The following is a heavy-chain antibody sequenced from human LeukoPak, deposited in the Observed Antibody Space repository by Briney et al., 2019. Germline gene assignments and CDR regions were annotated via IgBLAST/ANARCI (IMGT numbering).Heavy chain of an antibody. CDR3: ARGGDYYDSSGYYPNDY. CDR2: IYYSGSA. V-gene: IGHV4-30-4*01. J-gene: IGHJ4*02. CDR1: GGSISSGDYY. Sequence: SQTLSLTCTVSGGSISSGDYYWSWIRQPPGKGLEWIGYIYYSGSAYYNPSLKSRVTISVDTSKNQFSLKLSSVTAADTAVYYCARGGDYYDSSGYYPNDYWGQGTLVTVSS. D-gene: IGHD3-22*01.